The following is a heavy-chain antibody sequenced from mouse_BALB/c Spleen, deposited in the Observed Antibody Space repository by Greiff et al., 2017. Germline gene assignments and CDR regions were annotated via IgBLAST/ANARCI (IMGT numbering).Heavy chain of an antibody. CDR3: ARDEKYAFAY. V-gene: IGHV3-6*02. CDR2: ISYDGSN. D-gene: IGHD2-14*01. J-gene: IGHJ3*01. Sequence: DVKLQESGPGLVKPSQSLSLTCSVTGYSITSGYYWNWIRQFPGNKLEWMGYISYDGSNNYNPSLKNRISITRDTSKNQFFLKLNSVTTEDTATYYCARDEKYAFAYWGQGTLVTVSA. CDR1: GYSITSGYY.